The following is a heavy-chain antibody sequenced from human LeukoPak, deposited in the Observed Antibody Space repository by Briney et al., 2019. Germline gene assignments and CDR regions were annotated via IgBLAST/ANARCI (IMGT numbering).Heavy chain of an antibody. CDR1: GFTFSSYS. Sequence: GGSLRLSCAASGFTFSSYSMNWVRQAPGKGLEWVSSISSSSSYIYYADSVKGRFTISRDNVKNSLYLQMNSLRAEDTAVYYCAKLGFIVVVPAATIDYWGQGTLVTVSS. V-gene: IGHV3-21*04. J-gene: IGHJ4*02. CDR3: AKLGFIVVVPAATIDY. D-gene: IGHD2-2*01. CDR2: ISSSSSYI.